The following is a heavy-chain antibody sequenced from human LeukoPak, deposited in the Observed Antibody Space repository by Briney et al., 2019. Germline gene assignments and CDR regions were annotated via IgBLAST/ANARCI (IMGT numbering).Heavy chain of an antibody. CDR2: ISYDGSNK. J-gene: IGHJ6*02. V-gene: IGHV3-30-3*01. CDR3: ARAPYYYGSGSYYMGYYYGMDV. Sequence: SCKASGGTFSSYAMHWVRQAPGKGLEWVAVISYDGSNKYYADSVKGRFTISRDNSKNTLYLQMNSLRAEDTAVYYCARAPYYYGSGSYYMGYYYGMDVWGQGTTVTVSS. D-gene: IGHD3-10*01. CDR1: GGTFSSYA.